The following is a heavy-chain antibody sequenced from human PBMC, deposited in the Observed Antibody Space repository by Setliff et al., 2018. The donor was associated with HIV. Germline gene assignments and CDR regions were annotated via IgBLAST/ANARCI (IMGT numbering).Heavy chain of an antibody. CDR1: GGSFSSGQYY. CDR2: THSSGSS. V-gene: IGHV4-61*09. Sequence: SETLSLTCTVSGGSFSSGQYYWTWIRQPAGKGLEWIGHTHSSGSSRYNPSLESRVTISVDPSKNQFSLKVSSVTAADTAVYYCARENGRTNYYYYYGMDVWGQGTTVTVSS. J-gene: IGHJ6*02. CDR3: ARENGRTNYYYYYGMDV.